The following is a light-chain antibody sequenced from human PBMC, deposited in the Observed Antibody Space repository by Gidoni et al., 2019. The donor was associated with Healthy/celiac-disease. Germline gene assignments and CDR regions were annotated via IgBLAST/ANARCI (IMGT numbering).Light chain of an antibody. CDR2: GAS. V-gene: IGKV3-15*01. J-gene: IGKJ2*01. Sequence: LSCRASQSVSSNLAWYQQKPGQAPRLLIYGASTRATGIPARFSGSGSGTEFTLTISSLQSEDFAVYYCQQYNNWPYTFGQGTKLEIK. CDR3: QQYNNWPYT. CDR1: QSVSSN.